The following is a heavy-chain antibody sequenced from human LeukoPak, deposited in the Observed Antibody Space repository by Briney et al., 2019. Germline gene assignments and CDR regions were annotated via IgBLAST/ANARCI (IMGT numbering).Heavy chain of an antibody. J-gene: IGHJ4*02. CDR2: IHPPDSET. V-gene: IGHV5-51*01. D-gene: IGHD2-2*02. CDR1: GYTYTKSW. CDR3: ARQGCTTTSCHTIDY. Sequence: GESLKISCKGSGYTYTKSWIAWGRQMPGKGLELMGIIHPPDSETRYSPSFEGQVTISVDKSISTAYLQWSSLNASDTAMYYCARQGCTTTSCHTIDYWGQGTLVTVSP.